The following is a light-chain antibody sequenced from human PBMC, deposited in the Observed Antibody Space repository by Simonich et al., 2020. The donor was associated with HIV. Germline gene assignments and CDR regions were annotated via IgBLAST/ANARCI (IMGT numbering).Light chain of an antibody. J-gene: IGLJ2*01. V-gene: IGLV1-40*01. Sequence: QSVLTQPPSVSGAPGQRVTISCTGRSSNIGAGYDVHWSQQLPGTVPKLLIYGNSNRPSGVPDRFYASKSGTSASLAITGLLAEDEADYYCQSYDSSLSGSVFGGGTKLTVL. CDR2: GNS. CDR3: QSYDSSLSGSV. CDR1: SSNIGAGYD.